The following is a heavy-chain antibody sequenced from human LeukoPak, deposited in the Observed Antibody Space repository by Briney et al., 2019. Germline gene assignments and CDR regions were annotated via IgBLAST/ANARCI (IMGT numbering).Heavy chain of an antibody. D-gene: IGHD3-10*01. CDR3: ARDTQARGIDY. J-gene: IGHJ4*02. CDR1: GGSISSYY. V-gene: IGHV4-59*01. CDR2: IYYSGST. Sequence: SQTLSLTCTVSGGSISSYYWSWIRQPPGKGLEWIGYIYYSGSTNYNPSLKSRVTISVDTSKNQFSLKLSSVTAADTAVYYCARDTQARGIDYWGQGTLSPSPQ.